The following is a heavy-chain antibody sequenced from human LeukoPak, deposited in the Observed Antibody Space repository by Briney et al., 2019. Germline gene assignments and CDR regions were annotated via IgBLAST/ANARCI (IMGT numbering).Heavy chain of an antibody. D-gene: IGHD1-26*01. CDR2: INPNSGGT. V-gene: IGHV1-2*02. CDR1: GYTFTGYY. CDR3: ARQPIVGATTSPDY. J-gene: IGHJ4*02. Sequence: GASVKVSCKASGYTFTGYYMHWVRQAPGQGLEWMGWINPNSGGTNYAQKFQGRVTMTRDTSISTAYMELSRLRSDDTAVYYCARQPIVGATTSPDYWGQGTLVTVSS.